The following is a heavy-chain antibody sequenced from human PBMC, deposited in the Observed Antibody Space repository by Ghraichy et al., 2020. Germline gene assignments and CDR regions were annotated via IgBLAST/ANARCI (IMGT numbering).Heavy chain of an antibody. J-gene: IGHJ4*02. D-gene: IGHD6-13*01. Sequence: GGSLRLSCAASGFTFSRYSMNWVRQAPGKGLEWVSSIISSSSYIYYADSVKGRFTISRDNAKHSLYLQMNSLRAEDTAVYYCARDLVDHIAAAGSLDYWGQGTLVTVSS. CDR2: IISSSSYI. V-gene: IGHV3-21*01. CDR1: GFTFSRYS. CDR3: ARDLVDHIAAAGSLDY.